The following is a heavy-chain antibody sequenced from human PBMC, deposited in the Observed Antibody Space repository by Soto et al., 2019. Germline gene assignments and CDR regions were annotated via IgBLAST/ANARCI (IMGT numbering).Heavy chain of an antibody. Sequence: PSETLSLTCTVPGGSISGYYWSWIRQPPGKGLEWIGYIYYSGTTSYNPSLNSRVTMSVDTSKNQFSLKVNSVTAADTAVYYCARESYYGSGATVFAYWGQGTLVTVS. V-gene: IGHV4-59*01. J-gene: IGHJ4*02. CDR1: GGSISGYY. D-gene: IGHD3-10*01. CDR2: IYYSGTT. CDR3: ARESYYGSGATVFAY.